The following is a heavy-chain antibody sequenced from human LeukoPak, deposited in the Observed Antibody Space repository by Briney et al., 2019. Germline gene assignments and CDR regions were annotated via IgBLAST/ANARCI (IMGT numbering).Heavy chain of an antibody. J-gene: IGHJ6*03. V-gene: IGHV4-39*01. Sequence: SDTLSLTCTVSGGSISSSSYYWGWIRQSPGKGLEWIGSFYYSGTTYYNPSLESRATISDDMSRNRFSLMLTSVTAADTAIYYCARHISDYFYYYLDVWGTGTTVIVSS. CDR3: ARHISDYFYYYLDV. CDR1: GGSISSSSYY. CDR2: FYYSGTT.